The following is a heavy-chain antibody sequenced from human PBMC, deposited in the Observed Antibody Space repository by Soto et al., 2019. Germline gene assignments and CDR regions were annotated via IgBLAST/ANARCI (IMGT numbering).Heavy chain of an antibody. CDR1: GYSINSGYY. D-gene: IGHD2-21*01. CDR3: ARDTTYMVVPYYYYYGMDV. V-gene: IGHV4-38-2*02. CDR2: IFHSGTT. Sequence: ETLSLTCAVSGYSINSGYYWGWIRQPPGKGLEWIGSIFHSGTTYYNPSLKSRVTISVDTSKNQFSLTLDSVTAADTAVYYCARDTTYMVVPYYYYYGMDVWGQGTTVTVSS. J-gene: IGHJ6*02.